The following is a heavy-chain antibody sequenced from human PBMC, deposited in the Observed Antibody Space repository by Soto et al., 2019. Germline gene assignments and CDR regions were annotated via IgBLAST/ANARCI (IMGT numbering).Heavy chain of an antibody. D-gene: IGHD5-12*01. CDR3: ARGRIFVYSDDEPLGGLVY. CDR2: VNPNSDNT. J-gene: IGHJ4*02. V-gene: IGHV1-8*01. Sequence: GASVKVSCQASGYSFTSNDINWVRQATGQGLEWMGWVNPNSDNTGYAQKFQGRLTMPRSTSTNTAYMELNSLTSEDTAVYFCARGRIFVYSDDEPLGGLVYWGQGTPVTVSS. CDR1: GYSFTSND.